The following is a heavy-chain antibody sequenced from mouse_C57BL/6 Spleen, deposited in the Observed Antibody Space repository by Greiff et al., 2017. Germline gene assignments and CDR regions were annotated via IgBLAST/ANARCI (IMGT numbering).Heavy chain of an antibody. D-gene: IGHD1-1*01. V-gene: IGHV3-6*01. J-gene: IGHJ1*03. Sequence: VQLKESGPGLVKPSQSLSLTCSVTGYSITSGYYWNWIRQFPGNKLEWMGYISYDGSNNYNPSLKNRISITRDTSKNQFFLKLNSVTTEDTATYYCAHYYGSSYGHWYFDVWGTGTTVTVSS. CDR2: ISYDGSN. CDR1: GYSITSGYY. CDR3: AHYYGSSYGHWYFDV.